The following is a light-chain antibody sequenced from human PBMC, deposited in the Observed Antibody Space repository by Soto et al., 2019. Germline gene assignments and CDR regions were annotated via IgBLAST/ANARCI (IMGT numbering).Light chain of an antibody. V-gene: IGKV3-15*01. J-gene: IGKJ4*01. CDR2: GAA. Sequence: EVVMTQSPATLSVSPGERATLSCRASQYVSSKLAWYQQKPGQAPRLLIYGAATRDTGIPARFSGSGSGTGFTLTISSLQSEDFAVYYCQQYDDWPLTFGAGTKVEIK. CDR3: QQYDDWPLT. CDR1: QYVSSK.